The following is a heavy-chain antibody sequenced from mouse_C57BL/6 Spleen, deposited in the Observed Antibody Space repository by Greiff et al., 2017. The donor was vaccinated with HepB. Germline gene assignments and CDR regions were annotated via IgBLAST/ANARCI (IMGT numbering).Heavy chain of an antibody. CDR1: GFNIKDDY. V-gene: IGHV14-4*01. D-gene: IGHD1-1*01. Sequence: VQLQQSWAELVRPGASVKLSCTASGFNIKDDYMHWVKQRPEQGLEWIGWIDPENGDTEYASKFQGKATITADTSSNTAYLQLSSLTSEDTAVYYCTTSDYYGSTHFDYWGQGTTLTVSS. CDR3: TTSDYYGSTHFDY. CDR2: IDPENGDT. J-gene: IGHJ2*01.